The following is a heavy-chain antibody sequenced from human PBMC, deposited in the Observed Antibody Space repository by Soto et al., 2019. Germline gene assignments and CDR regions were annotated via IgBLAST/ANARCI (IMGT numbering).Heavy chain of an antibody. D-gene: IGHD3-10*01. Sequence: SETLSLTCTVSGGSISSSSYYWGWIRQPPGKGLEWIGSIYYSGSTYYNPSLKSRVTISVDTSKNQFSLKLSSVTAADTAVYYCARLMVRGVWFDPWGQGTLVTVSS. V-gene: IGHV4-39*01. CDR3: ARLMVRGVWFDP. J-gene: IGHJ5*02. CDR2: IYYSGST. CDR1: GGSISSSSYY.